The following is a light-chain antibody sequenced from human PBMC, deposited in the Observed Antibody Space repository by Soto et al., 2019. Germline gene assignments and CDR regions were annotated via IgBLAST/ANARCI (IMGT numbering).Light chain of an antibody. CDR1: INDVGSYDL. J-gene: IGLJ1*01. CDR2: EVF. V-gene: IGLV2-23*02. CDR3: CSYEGIYV. Sequence: QSALTQPASVSGSPGQSITISCTGTINDVGSYDLVSWYQQHPGKAPKLMMYEVFKRPPGVSSRFSGSKSGNTASLTISGLQAEAEYDYYCCSYEGIYVFGTGTKLTVL.